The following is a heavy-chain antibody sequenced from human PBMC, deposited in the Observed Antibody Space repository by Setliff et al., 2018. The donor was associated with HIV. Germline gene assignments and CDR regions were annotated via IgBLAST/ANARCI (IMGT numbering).Heavy chain of an antibody. V-gene: IGHV2-5*01. CDR1: GFSPSTSGVG. Sequence: SGPTLVNPTQTLTLTCTFSGFSPSTSGVGVGWIRQPPGKALEWLALIYWNDDKRYSPSLKSRLTITKDTSKNQVVLKMTNMDAVDTATYYCAHIRWLVPDWYFDLWGRGTLVTVSS. CDR3: AHIRWLVPDWYFDL. D-gene: IGHD5-12*01. J-gene: IGHJ2*01. CDR2: IYWNDDK.